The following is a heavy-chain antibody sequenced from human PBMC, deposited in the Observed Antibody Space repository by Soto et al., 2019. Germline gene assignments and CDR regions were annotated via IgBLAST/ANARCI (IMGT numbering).Heavy chain of an antibody. J-gene: IGHJ5*02. Sequence: QVQLVQSGAEVKKPGASVKVSCKASGYTFSTYAVQWVRQAPGQSLEWIGWIHAGNGDTKYSQKFHDRVTITSDTAARTTYMELSSLRSEDTAVYYCARVPRYTSDIVEVPAVMFEDWFVPWGQGTLVTVSS. V-gene: IGHV1-3*01. CDR3: ARVPRYTSDIVEVPAVMFEDWFVP. CDR2: IHAGNGDT. CDR1: GYTFSTYA. D-gene: IGHD2-2*01.